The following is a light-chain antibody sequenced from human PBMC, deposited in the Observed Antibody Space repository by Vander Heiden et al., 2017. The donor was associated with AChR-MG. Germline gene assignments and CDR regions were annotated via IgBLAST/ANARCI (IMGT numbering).Light chain of an antibody. CDR2: EAS. CDR1: QSVSTN. V-gene: IGKV3-15*01. Sequence: IVMTQSPATLSVSPGESVALSRRASQSVSTNLVWFQHKPGQAPRLLVYEASTRATDLPARFSGSGSGTDFTLTISSLQSEDFAVYYCQQYSNWPRTFGQGTKVEIK. CDR3: QQYSNWPRT. J-gene: IGKJ1*01.